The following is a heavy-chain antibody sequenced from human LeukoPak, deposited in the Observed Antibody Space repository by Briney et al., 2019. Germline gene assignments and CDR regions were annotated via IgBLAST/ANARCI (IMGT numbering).Heavy chain of an antibody. Sequence: SETLSLTCSVSSYSINRGYFWGWIRQPPGKGLEWVGSIYRSGSTYYNPFLKSRVIASVDTSKNQFSLNLTSVTAADTAVYYCARQRGISYGGNADDGFDVWGQGTMVTVSS. CDR1: SYSINRGYF. V-gene: IGHV4-38-2*01. D-gene: IGHD4-23*01. J-gene: IGHJ3*01. CDR2: IYRSGST. CDR3: ARQRGISYGGNADDGFDV.